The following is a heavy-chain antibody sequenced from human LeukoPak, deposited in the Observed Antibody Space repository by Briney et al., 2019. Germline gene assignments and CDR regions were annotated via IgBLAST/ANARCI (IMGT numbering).Heavy chain of an antibody. Sequence: GGSLRLSCAASGFTFSSYGMHWVRQAPGKGLEWVAVISYDGSNKYYADSVEGRFTISRDNSKNTLYLQMNSLRAEDTAVYYCASNSPTADGYYSFDYWGQGTLVTASS. CDR2: ISYDGSNK. CDR1: GFTFSSYG. CDR3: ASNSPTADGYYSFDY. D-gene: IGHD3-10*01. V-gene: IGHV3-30*03. J-gene: IGHJ4*02.